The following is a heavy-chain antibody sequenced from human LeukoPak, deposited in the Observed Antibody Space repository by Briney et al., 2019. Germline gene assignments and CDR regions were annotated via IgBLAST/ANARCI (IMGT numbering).Heavy chain of an antibody. V-gene: IGHV1-18*01. CDR2: ISAYNGNT. Sequence: ASVKVSCRASGYTFTSYGISWVRQAPGQGLEWMGWISAYNGNTNYAQKLQGRVTMTTDTSTSTAYMELRSLRSDDTAVYYCARGYCSGGSCYSNWFDPWGQGTLVTVSP. J-gene: IGHJ5*02. D-gene: IGHD2-15*01. CDR1: GYTFTSYG. CDR3: ARGYCSGGSCYSNWFDP.